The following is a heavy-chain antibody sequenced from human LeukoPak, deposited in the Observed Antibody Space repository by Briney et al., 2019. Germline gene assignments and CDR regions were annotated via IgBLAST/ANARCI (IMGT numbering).Heavy chain of an antibody. CDR2: IYYSGST. CDR1: GGSISSYY. V-gene: IGHV4-59*01. D-gene: IGHD4-17*01. CDR3: ARFQTLYGAPDY. Sequence: PSETLSLTCTVSGGSISSYYWSWIRQPPGKGLEWIGYIYYSGSTNYNPSLKSRVTISVDTSKNQFSLKLSSVTAADTAVYYCARFQTLYGAPDYWGQGTLVTVSS. J-gene: IGHJ4*02.